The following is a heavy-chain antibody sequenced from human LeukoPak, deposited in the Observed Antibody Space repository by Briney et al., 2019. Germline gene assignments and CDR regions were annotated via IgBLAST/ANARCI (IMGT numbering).Heavy chain of an antibody. V-gene: IGHV3-49*03. J-gene: IGHJ4*02. CDR1: GGSFSGYY. D-gene: IGHD3-16*01. CDR3: TRGSGMITLLDY. CDR2: IRSKAYGGTT. Sequence: LSLTCAVYGGSFSGYYWSWFRQAPGKGLEWVGFIRSKAYGGTTGYAASVKGRFTISRDDSKSIAYLQMNSLKTEDTAVYYCTRGSGMITLLDYWGQGTLVTVSS.